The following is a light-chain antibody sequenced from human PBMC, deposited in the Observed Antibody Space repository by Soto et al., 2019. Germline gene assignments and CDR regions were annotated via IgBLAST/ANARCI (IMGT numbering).Light chain of an antibody. CDR2: GAS. V-gene: IGKV3-15*01. Sequence: PSQSVSSNLVWYQQKPGQAPRLLIYGASTRATGTPARFSGSGSGTEFTLTISSLQSEDFAVYYCQQYNNWLVTFGQGNKV. CDR3: QQYNNWLVT. J-gene: IGKJ1*01. CDR1: QSVSSN.